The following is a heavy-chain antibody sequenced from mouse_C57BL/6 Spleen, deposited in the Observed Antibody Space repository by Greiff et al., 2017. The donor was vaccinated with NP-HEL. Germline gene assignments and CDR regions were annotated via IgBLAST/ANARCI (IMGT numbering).Heavy chain of an antibody. CDR1: GYSFTGYF. J-gene: IGHJ4*01. D-gene: IGHD2-10*01. CDR2: INPYNGDT. Sequence: EVKVEESGPELVKPGDSVKISCKASGYSFTGYFMNWVMQSHGKSLEWIGRINPYNGDTFYNQKFKGKATLTVDKSSSTAHMELRSLTSEDSAVYYCARSAFYGNSMDYWGQGTSVTVSS. CDR3: ARSAFYGNSMDY. V-gene: IGHV1-20*01.